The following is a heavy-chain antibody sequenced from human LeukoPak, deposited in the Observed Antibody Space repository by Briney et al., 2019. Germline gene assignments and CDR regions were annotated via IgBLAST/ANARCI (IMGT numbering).Heavy chain of an antibody. J-gene: IGHJ4*02. V-gene: IGHV5-51*01. D-gene: IGHD6-13*01. CDR2: IYPGDSDT. CDR3: ARHGRGSYSRSWFDF. CDR1: GYSFTSYW. Sequence: GESLKISCKGSGYSFTSYWIGWVRQMPGKGLEWMGIIYPGDSDTRYSPSFQGQVTISADKSISTAYLQWSSLKASDTAIYYCARHGRGSYSRSWFDFWGQGTLVTVSS.